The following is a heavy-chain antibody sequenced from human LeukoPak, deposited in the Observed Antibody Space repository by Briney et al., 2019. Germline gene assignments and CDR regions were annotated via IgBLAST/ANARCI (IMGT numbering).Heavy chain of an antibody. CDR1: GFTFDDYA. CDR2: ISWNSGSI. CDR3: ARDAVTGYSSGWYKPFPFDS. V-gene: IGHV3-9*01. D-gene: IGHD6-19*01. Sequence: QPGGSLRLSCAASGFTFDDYAMHWVRQAPGKGLEWVSGISWNSGSIGYADSVKGRFTISRDNAKNSLYLQMNSLRAEDTAVYYCARDAVTGYSSGWYKPFPFDSWGQGTLVTVS. J-gene: IGHJ4*02.